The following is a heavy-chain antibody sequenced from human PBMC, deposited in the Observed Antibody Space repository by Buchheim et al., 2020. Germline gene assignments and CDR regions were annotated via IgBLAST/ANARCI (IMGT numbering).Heavy chain of an antibody. Sequence: EVLLVESGGGLVQPGGSLRLSCAASGFTFSDFDMDWVRQAPGKGLEWVGRGGVKTNRYTTEYAASVQGRSTISRDDSKNSPYLQMNSLRTEDTAVYYCARDHWRSYLNWGQGTL. CDR1: GFTFSDFD. D-gene: IGHD3-16*02. V-gene: IGHV3-72*01. CDR2: GGVKTNRYTT. J-gene: IGHJ4*02. CDR3: ARDHWRSYLN.